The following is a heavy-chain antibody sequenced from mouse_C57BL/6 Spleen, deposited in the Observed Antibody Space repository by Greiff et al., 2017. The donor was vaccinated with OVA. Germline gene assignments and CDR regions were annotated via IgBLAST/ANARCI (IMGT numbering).Heavy chain of an antibody. Sequence: VQLQQSGAELVKPGASVTLSCKASGYTFTEYSIHWVKQRSGQGLEWIGWFYPGSGSIKYNEKFKDKATLTADKSSSTVYMELSSLTSEDSAVYSGARHGPRDDYGRSQYDLDYWGQGTTLTVSS. CDR1: GYTFTEYS. V-gene: IGHV1-62-2*01. D-gene: IGHD1-1*01. CDR2: FYPGSGSI. CDR3: ARHGPRDDYGRSQYDLDY. J-gene: IGHJ2*01.